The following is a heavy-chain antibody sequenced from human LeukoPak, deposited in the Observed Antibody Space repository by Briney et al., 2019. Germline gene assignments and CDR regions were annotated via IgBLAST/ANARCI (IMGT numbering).Heavy chain of an antibody. J-gene: IGHJ3*02. Sequence: ASVKVSCKGSGYTFTSYDINWVRQATGQGLEWMGWMNPNSGNTGYAQKFQGRVTITRNTSISTAYMELSSLRSEDTAVYYCARGYTSSWFKARAFDIWGQGTMVTVSS. CDR3: ARGYTSSWFKARAFDI. V-gene: IGHV1-8*03. D-gene: IGHD6-13*01. CDR1: GYTFTSYD. CDR2: MNPNSGNT.